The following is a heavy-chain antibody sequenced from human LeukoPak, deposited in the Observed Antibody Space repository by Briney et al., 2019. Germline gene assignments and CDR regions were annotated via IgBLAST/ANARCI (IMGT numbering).Heavy chain of an antibody. Sequence: SQTLSLTCAISADSVASNSAAWNWIRQSPSRGLEWLGRTYYRSKWYNDYAVSVKSRITINPDTSKNQFSLQLNSVTPEDTAVYYCARAKRNSGYDPWPRGYYYFDYWGQGTLVTVSS. CDR3: ARAKRNSGYDPWPRGYYYFDY. CDR2: TYYRSKWYN. J-gene: IGHJ4*02. V-gene: IGHV6-1*01. D-gene: IGHD5-12*01. CDR1: ADSVASNSAA.